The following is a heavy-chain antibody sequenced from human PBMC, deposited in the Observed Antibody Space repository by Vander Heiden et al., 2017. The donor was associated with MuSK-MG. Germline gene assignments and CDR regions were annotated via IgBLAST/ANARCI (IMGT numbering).Heavy chain of an antibody. V-gene: IGHV4-59*01. J-gene: IGHJ4*02. D-gene: IGHD3-10*01. CDR2: IYYSGST. Sequence: QVQLQESGPGLVKPSETLSLTCTVSGGSISSYYWSWIRQPPGKGLEWIGYIYYSGSTNYNPSLKSRVTISVDTSKNQFSLKLSSVTAADTAVYYCAREGLRGEVDYWGQGPLVTVSS. CDR1: GGSISSYY. CDR3: AREGLRGEVDY.